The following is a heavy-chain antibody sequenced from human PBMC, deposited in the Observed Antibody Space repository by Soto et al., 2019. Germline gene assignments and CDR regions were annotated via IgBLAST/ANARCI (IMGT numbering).Heavy chain of an antibody. CDR3: ARYPREVAAGGYGMDV. D-gene: IGHD6-25*01. J-gene: IGHJ6*02. Sequence: QVQLQESGPGLVKPSQTLSLTCTVSGGSITSGDYYWTWIRQTPGKGLEWIGYSYSSGSTRYNPSLESRVNISVDTSKNQFSLTLSSVTAADTAVYYCARYPREVAAGGYGMDVWGQGTTVTVSS. CDR1: GGSITSGDYY. CDR2: SYSSGST. V-gene: IGHV4-30-4*01.